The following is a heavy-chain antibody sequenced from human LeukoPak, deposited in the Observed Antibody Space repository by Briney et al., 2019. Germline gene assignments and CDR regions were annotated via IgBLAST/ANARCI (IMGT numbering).Heavy chain of an antibody. J-gene: IGHJ4*02. Sequence: GGSLRLSCAASGFTFSSYAMSWVRQAPGKGLEWVSAISGSGGSTYYADSVKGRLTISRDNSKNTLYLQMNSLRAEDTAVYYCAKGPAFASGSYYHYWGQGTLVTVSS. D-gene: IGHD1-26*01. V-gene: IGHV3-23*01. CDR2: ISGSGGST. CDR1: GFTFSSYA. CDR3: AKGPAFASGSYYHY.